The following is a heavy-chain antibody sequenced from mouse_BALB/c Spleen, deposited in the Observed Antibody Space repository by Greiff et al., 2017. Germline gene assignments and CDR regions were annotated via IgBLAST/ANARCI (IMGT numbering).Heavy chain of an antibody. D-gene: IGHD2-4*01. CDR1: GYTFTSYW. CDR3: TRRGDYSFAY. V-gene: IGHV1S127*01. CDR2: IDPSDSYT. Sequence: VQLQQSGAELVKPGASVKMSCKASGYTFTSYWMHWVKQRPGQGLEWIGVIDPSDSYTSYNQKFKGKATLTVDTSSSTAYMQLSSLTSEDSAVYYCTRRGDYSFAYWGQGTLVTVSA. J-gene: IGHJ3*01.